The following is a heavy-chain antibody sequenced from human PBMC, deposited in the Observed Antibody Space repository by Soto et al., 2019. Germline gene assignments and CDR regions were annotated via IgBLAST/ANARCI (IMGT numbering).Heavy chain of an antibody. V-gene: IGHV4-4*07. J-gene: IGHJ4*02. CDR2: IYTSGST. CDR1: VGSISSYY. Sequence: SETLSLTYTVSVGSISSYYWSWTRQPPGKGLEWMGDIYTSGSTNYNPSLKSRVTMSVDTSKNQFSLKLSSVTAADTAVYYCARWGYSSGSFVFGYWGQGTLVTVSS. D-gene: IGHD6-19*01. CDR3: ARWGYSSGSFVFGY.